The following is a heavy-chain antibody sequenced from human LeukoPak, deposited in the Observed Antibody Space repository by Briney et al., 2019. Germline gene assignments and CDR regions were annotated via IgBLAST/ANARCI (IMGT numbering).Heavy chain of an antibody. Sequence: PGGSLRLSCAASGLTFSSYGMHWVRQAPGKGLEWVAVISYDGSNKYYADSVKGRFTISRDNSKNTLYLQMNSLRAEDTAVYYCAKGVSTTVTTGFDYWGQGTLVTVSS. D-gene: IGHD4-17*01. J-gene: IGHJ4*02. CDR2: ISYDGSNK. V-gene: IGHV3-30*18. CDR1: GLTFSSYG. CDR3: AKGVSTTVTTGFDY.